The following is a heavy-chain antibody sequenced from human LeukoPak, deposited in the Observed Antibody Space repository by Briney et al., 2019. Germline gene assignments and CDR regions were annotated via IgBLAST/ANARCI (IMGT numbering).Heavy chain of an antibody. CDR2: IYSSGTT. J-gene: IGHJ6*03. V-gene: IGHV4-39*07. CDR3: ARDLWVGTIGYMDV. Sequence: SETLSLTCTVSGGSINSYYWGWIRQPPGKGPEWIGSIYSSGTTYYNPSLKSRVTISVDTSKNQLSLKLSSVTAADTAVYYCARDLWVGTIGYMDVWGNGTTVTVSS. CDR1: GGSINSYY. D-gene: IGHD3-10*01.